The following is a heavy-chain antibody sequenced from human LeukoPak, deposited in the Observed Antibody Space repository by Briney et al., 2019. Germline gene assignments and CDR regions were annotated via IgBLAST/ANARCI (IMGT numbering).Heavy chain of an antibody. CDR3: ARVIGWDEPFDI. J-gene: IGHJ3*02. CDR1: GFTFSSYG. D-gene: IGHD1-26*01. CDR2: INTDGSST. V-gene: IGHV3-74*01. Sequence: GGSLRLSCAASGFTFSSYGMHWVRQAPGKGLVWVSRINTDGSSTNYADSVKGRFTVSRDNAKNTLYLQMNSLRAEDTAVYYCARVIGWDEPFDIWGQGTMVTVSS.